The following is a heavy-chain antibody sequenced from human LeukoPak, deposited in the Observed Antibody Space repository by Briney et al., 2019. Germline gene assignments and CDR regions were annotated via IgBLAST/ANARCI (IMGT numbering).Heavy chain of an antibody. D-gene: IGHD5-18*01. J-gene: IGHJ6*03. CDR2: ISSSSRYI. V-gene: IGHV3-21*01. Sequence: GGSLRLSCAASGFTYSSYSMNGVRQARGKGLEGVSSISSSSRYIYYADSVQGRFTIPRDNAKNALYLHVNSLTAEDTAVYYCATQSGYSIYYYYYMDVWGEGTTGSVSS. CDR3: ATQSGYSIYYYYYMDV. CDR1: GFTYSSYS.